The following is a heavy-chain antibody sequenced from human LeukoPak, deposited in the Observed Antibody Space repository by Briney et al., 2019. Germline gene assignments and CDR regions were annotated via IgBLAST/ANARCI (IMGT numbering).Heavy chain of an antibody. V-gene: IGHV3-23*01. CDR1: GFTFSSYA. D-gene: IGHD6-13*01. Sequence: GGSLRLSCAASGFTFSSYAMSWVRQAPGKGLEWVSAISGSGGSTYYADSVKGRFTISRDNSKNTLYLQMNSLRAEDTAVYYCARESRIAAAGPVRYYFDYWGQGTLVTVSS. CDR3: ARESRIAAAGPVRYYFDY. J-gene: IGHJ4*02. CDR2: ISGSGGST.